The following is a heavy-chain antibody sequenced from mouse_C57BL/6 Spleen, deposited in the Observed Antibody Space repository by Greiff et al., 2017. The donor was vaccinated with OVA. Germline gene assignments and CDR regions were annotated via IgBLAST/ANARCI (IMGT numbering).Heavy chain of an antibody. Sequence: QVQLQQPGAELVKPGASVKMSCKASGYTFTSYWITWVKQRPGQGLEWIGAIYPGSGSTNYNEKFKSKATLTVDTSSSTAYMQLSSLRSEDSAVYYCARFYGSSYWYFDVWGTGTTVTVSS. D-gene: IGHD1-1*01. CDR3: ARFYGSSYWYFDV. CDR1: GYTFTSYW. CDR2: IYPGSGST. J-gene: IGHJ1*03. V-gene: IGHV1-55*01.